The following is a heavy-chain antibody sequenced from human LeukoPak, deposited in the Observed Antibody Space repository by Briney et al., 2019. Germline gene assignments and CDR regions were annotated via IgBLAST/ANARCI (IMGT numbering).Heavy chain of an antibody. CDR2: ISFTSSFV. CDR3: ASERLVVRGITGYFDY. CDR1: GFTFSDYS. D-gene: IGHD3-10*01. V-gene: IGHV3-21*01. Sequence: GGSLRLSCAASGFTFSDYSMNWVRQAPGKGLEWVSSISFTSSFVYYADSVKGRFTISRDNAKNSLYLQVNSLRAEDTAVYYCASERLVVRGITGYFDYWGQGTLVTVSS. J-gene: IGHJ4*02.